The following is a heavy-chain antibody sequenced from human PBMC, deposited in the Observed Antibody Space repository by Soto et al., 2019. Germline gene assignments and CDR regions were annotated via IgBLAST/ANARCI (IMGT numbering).Heavy chain of an antibody. Sequence: GGSLRLSCTASGFTFGDYGMSWFRQAPGKGLEWVGFIRSKSYGGTTEYAASVKGRFTISRDDSKSIAYLQMNSLKTVDTAVYYCTRGLIAAAGPLDYWGQGTLVTVSS. CDR2: IRSKSYGGTT. D-gene: IGHD6-13*01. CDR3: TRGLIAAAGPLDY. J-gene: IGHJ4*02. V-gene: IGHV3-49*03. CDR1: GFTFGDYG.